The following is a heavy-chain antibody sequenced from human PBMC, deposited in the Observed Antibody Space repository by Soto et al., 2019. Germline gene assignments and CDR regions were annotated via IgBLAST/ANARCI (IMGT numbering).Heavy chain of an antibody. CDR1: GFSLTTSGVG. V-gene: IGHV2-5*02. CDR3: AHRVLRTVFGLVTTTAIYFDF. J-gene: IGHJ4*02. Sequence: QITLKESGPTVVKPTETLTLTCTFSGFSLTTSGVGVGWVRQSPGKAPEWLALIYWDDDKRYSTSLKIRLTITKDTSKNQVVLTMANVDPADTANYYCAHRVLRTVFGLVTTTAIYFDFWGQGTPVVVSS. CDR2: IYWDDDK. D-gene: IGHD3-3*01.